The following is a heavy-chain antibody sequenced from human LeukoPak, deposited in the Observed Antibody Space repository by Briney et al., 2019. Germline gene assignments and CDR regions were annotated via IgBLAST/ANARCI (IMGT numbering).Heavy chain of an antibody. V-gene: IGHV4-39*01. CDR3: ASLRERSYYARGFDY. CDR2: IYYSGST. J-gene: IGHJ4*02. D-gene: IGHD1-26*01. Sequence: SETLSLTCTVSGGSISSSSYYWGWIRQTPGKGLEWIGSIYYSGSTFYSPSLKSRVTISVDASKNQFSLKLSSVTAADTAVYYCASLRERSYYARGFDYWGQGTLVTVSS. CDR1: GGSISSSSYY.